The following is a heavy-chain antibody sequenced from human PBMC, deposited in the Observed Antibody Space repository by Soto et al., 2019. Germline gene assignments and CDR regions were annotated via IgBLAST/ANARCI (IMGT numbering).Heavy chain of an antibody. CDR3: VKRGPSSSSLYYGMDV. Sequence: PGGSLRLSCSASGFTFRSYAMYWVRQAPGKGLEYVSAISSNGDSTYYADSVKGRFTISRDNFKNTLYLQMSSLRAEDTAVYYCVKRGPSSSSLYYGMDVWGQGTTVTVSS. CDR1: GFTFRSYA. CDR2: ISSNGDST. V-gene: IGHV3-64D*06. D-gene: IGHD6-6*01. J-gene: IGHJ6*02.